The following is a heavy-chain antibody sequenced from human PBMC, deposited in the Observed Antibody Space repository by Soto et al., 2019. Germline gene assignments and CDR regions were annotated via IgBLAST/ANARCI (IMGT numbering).Heavy chain of an antibody. J-gene: IGHJ6*02. CDR2: ISYDGSNK. CDR3: AKEGSDYDILTGSGYYGMDV. V-gene: IGHV3-30*18. Sequence: QVQLVESGGGVVQPGRSLRLSCAACGFTFSSYGMHWVRQAPGKGLEWVAVISYDGSNKYYADSVKGRFTISRDNSKNTLYLQMNSLRAEDTAVYYCAKEGSDYDILTGSGYYGMDVWGQGTTVTVSS. CDR1: GFTFSSYG. D-gene: IGHD3-9*01.